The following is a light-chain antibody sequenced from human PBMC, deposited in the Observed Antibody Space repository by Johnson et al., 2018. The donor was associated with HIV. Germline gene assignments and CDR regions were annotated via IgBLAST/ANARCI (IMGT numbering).Light chain of an antibody. CDR1: SSNIGNNY. J-gene: IGLJ1*01. CDR3: GTWDSSLSAGV. CDR2: ENN. V-gene: IGLV1-51*01. Sequence: QSVLTQSPSVSAAPGQKVTISCSGSSSNIGNNYVSWYQQLPGTAPKLLIYENNKRPSWIPDRFSGSKSGTSATLGITGLQTGDEADYYCGTWDSSLSAGVFGTGTKVTVL.